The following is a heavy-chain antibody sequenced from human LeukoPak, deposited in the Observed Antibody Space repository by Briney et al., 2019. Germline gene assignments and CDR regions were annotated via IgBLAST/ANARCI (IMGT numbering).Heavy chain of an antibody. CDR2: IYYSGRT. CDR1: GGSISSSSYY. Sequence: SETLSLTCTVSGGSISSSSYYWGWIRQPPGKGLEWIGSIYYSGRTYYNPSLKSRDTISVETSKNQFSLKLSSVTAADTAVYYCARLGGYYSAIRDYFDYWGQGTLVTVSS. J-gene: IGHJ4*02. D-gene: IGHD3-3*01. CDR3: ARLGGYYSAIRDYFDY. V-gene: IGHV4-39*07.